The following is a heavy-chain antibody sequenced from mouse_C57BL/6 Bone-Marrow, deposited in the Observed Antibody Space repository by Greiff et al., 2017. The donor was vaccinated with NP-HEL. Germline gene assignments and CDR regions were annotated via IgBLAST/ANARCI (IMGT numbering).Heavy chain of an antibody. CDR3: ASCLLSF. V-gene: IGHV5-4*03. D-gene: IGHD2-10*01. Sequence: EVKLMESGGGLVKPGGSLKLSCAASGFTFSSYAMSWVRQTPEKRLEWVATISDGGSYTYYPANVQGRFTISRDNAKNNLYLQMSHLKSENTAMYYCASCLLSFWGKGTLVTVSA. J-gene: IGHJ3*01. CDR1: GFTFSSYA. CDR2: ISDGGSYT.